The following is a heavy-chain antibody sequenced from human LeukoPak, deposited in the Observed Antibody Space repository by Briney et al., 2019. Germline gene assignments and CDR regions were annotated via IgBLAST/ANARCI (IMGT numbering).Heavy chain of an antibody. J-gene: IGHJ6*03. CDR1: GGSISSYY. CDR3: ARGYYGSGSYLGYYYYYMDV. V-gene: IGHV4-59*01. Sequence: SETLSFTCTGSGGSISSYYWSWIRQPPGNGLEWIGYIYYSGSTNYNPSLKSRVTISVDTSKNQFSLKLSSVTAADTAVYYCARGYYGSGSYLGYYYYYMDVWGKGTTVTISS. D-gene: IGHD3-10*01. CDR2: IYYSGST.